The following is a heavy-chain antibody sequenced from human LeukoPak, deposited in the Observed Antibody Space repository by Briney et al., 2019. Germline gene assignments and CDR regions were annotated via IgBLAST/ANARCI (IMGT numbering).Heavy chain of an antibody. D-gene: IGHD2-2*01. CDR3: ARLLTCSSTSCFLYYFDY. V-gene: IGHV5-51*01. CDR2: GDSDT. J-gene: IGHJ4*02. Sequence: GDSDTRYSPSFQGQVTISADKSISTAYLQWSSLKASDTAMYYCARLLTCSSTSCFLYYFDYWGQGTLVTVSS.